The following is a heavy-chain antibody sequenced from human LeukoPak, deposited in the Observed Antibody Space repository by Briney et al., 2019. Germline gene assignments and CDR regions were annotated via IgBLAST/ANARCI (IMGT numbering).Heavy chain of an antibody. V-gene: IGHV1-18*01. CDR1: GYTFRNYG. CDR3: ARRYYYDNSGYYYFDY. CDR2: ISPYNGNT. J-gene: IGHJ4*02. D-gene: IGHD3-22*01. Sequence: GASVKVSCKASGYTFRNYGITWVRQAPGQGLEWMGWISPYNGNTRYAQKVQGRVTMTTDTSTSTAYMELRSLRSDDTAVYYCARRYYYDNSGYYYFDYWGQGTLVTVSS.